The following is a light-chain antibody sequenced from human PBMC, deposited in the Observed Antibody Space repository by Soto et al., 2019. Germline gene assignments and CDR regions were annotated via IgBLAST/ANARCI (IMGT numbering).Light chain of an antibody. CDR3: ASYTTSSTYV. V-gene: IGLV2-14*01. CDR2: DVS. J-gene: IGLJ1*01. CDR1: SSDVGGYSY. Sequence: QSVLTQPASVSGSPGQSIAISCTGTSSDVGGYSYVSWYQQQPGKPPKLVISDVSNRPSGVSDRFSGSKSGNTASLTISGLQTEDEADYYCASYTTSSTYVFGTGTKLTVL.